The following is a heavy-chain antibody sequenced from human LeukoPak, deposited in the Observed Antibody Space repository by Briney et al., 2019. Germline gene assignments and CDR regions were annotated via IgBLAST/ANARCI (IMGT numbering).Heavy chain of an antibody. Sequence: GGSLRLSCAASGFTFSSYAMHWVRQAPGKGLEWVAVISYDGSNKYYADSVKGRFTISRDNSKNTLYLQMNSLRAEDTAVYYCARRGGFNVDTAMALEPPDDYWGQGTLVTVSS. D-gene: IGHD5-18*01. CDR1: GFTFSSYA. J-gene: IGHJ4*02. CDR3: ARRGGFNVDTAMALEPPDDY. V-gene: IGHV3-30-3*01. CDR2: ISYDGSNK.